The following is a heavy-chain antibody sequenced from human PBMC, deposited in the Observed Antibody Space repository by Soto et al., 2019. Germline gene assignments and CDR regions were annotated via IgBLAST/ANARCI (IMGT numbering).Heavy chain of an antibody. D-gene: IGHD7-27*01. V-gene: IGHV3-23*01. CDR1: GITFSNYA. CDR3: AQRPLNWGISYFHL. J-gene: IGHJ2*01. CDR2: ISDSGSFT. Sequence: EVQLLESGGGLVQPGGSLRLSCAASGITFSNYAMTWVRQAPGKGLEWVSVISDSGSFTFYADSVKGRFTISRDNSGGTLYLQLNSLRADASALYFCAQRPLNWGISYFHLWGRGTLVTFSS.